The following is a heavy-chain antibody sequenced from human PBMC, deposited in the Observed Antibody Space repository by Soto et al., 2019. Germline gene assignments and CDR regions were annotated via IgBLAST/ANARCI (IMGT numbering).Heavy chain of an antibody. CDR2: IIPIFGTA. D-gene: IGHD5-18*01. V-gene: IGHV1-69*13. J-gene: IGHJ6*02. Sequence: ASVKVSCKASGGTFSSYAISWVRQAPGQGFEWMGGIIPIFGTANYAQKFQGRVTITADESTSTAYMELSSLRSEDTAVYYCALEYSYGYHYYYYGMDVWGQGTTVTVSS. CDR1: GGTFSSYA. CDR3: ALEYSYGYHYYYYGMDV.